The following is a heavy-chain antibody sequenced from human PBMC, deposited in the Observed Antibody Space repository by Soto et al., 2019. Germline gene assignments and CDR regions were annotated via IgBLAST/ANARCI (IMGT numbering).Heavy chain of an antibody. D-gene: IGHD2-2*01. V-gene: IGHV1-69*06. CDR2: IIPIFDTA. CDR1: GGTFISYG. CDR3: ASDPGGSSNRWMFRQVADGDYDRLDG. J-gene: IGHJ6*02. Sequence: QVQLVQSGAEVKKPGSSVKVSCKASGGTFISYGISWVRQAPGQGLEWMGGIIPIFDTAKYAQKFQCRVTITADKSTSTAYMEVSSLRSEDTGVYYCASDPGGSSNRWMFRQVADGDYDRLDGWGPETTVTV.